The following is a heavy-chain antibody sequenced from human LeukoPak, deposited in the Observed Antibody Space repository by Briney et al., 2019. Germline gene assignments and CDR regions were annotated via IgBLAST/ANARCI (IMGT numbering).Heavy chain of an antibody. CDR2: VYYSGST. CDR3: AQGGIAVAGALDY. J-gene: IGHJ4*02. V-gene: IGHV4-39*07. D-gene: IGHD6-19*01. CDR1: GGSISTTNYY. Sequence: PSETLSLTCTVSGGSISTTNYYWGWIRQSPGKGLEWFGCVYYSGSTYYNPSLKSRVTISVDTSQNQFSLKLSSVTAADTAVYYCAQGGIAVAGALDYWGQGTLVTVSS.